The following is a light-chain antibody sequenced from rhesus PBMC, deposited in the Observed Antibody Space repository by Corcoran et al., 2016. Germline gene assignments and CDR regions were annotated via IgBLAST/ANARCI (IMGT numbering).Light chain of an antibody. CDR3: QQYYSTPLT. Sequence: DIVMTQSPDSLAVSLGERVTINCKSSQSLLYSSNNKNYLAWYQQKPGQAPKLLIYWASTRESGVPNRFSGIGSGTVFTLTISGLQAEDVAVYYCQQYYSTPLTFGGGTKVEIK. J-gene: IGKJ4*01. CDR1: QSLLYSSNNKNY. V-gene: IGKV4-1*01. CDR2: WAS.